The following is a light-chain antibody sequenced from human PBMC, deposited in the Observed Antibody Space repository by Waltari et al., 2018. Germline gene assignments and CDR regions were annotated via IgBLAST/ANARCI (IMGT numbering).Light chain of an antibody. V-gene: IGLV1-44*01. CDR1: RSNSGSNT. Sequence: QSMLTQPPSASGTPGQRVTISCSGSRSNSGSNTGNWYQQLPGTAPKLLIYSNNQRPSGVPDRFSGSKSGTSASLAISGLQSEDEADYYCAAWDDSLNGVVFGGGTKLTVL. CDR2: SNN. J-gene: IGLJ2*01. CDR3: AAWDDSLNGVV.